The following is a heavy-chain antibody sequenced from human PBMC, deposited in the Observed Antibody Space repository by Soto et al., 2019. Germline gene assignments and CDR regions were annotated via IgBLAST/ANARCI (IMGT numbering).Heavy chain of an antibody. CDR1: GVSISSYF. CDR3: ARDLAAVPRAFDY. CDR2: VYYTGTT. D-gene: IGHD6-13*01. V-gene: IGHV4-59*01. J-gene: IGHJ4*02. Sequence: ESLSLTCPVSGVSISSYFYIWVRQPPGKGLEWIGSVYYTGTTDYNPSLKSRVTISLDTSKTQFSLNLRSVTAADKAVYYCARDLAAVPRAFDYWGRGTLVTVSS.